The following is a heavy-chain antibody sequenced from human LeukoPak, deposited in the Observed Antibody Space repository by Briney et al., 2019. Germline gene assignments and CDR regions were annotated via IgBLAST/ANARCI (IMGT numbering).Heavy chain of an antibody. CDR3: TRDETGIDY. J-gene: IGHJ4*02. D-gene: IGHD1-1*01. CDR1: GFTFDDFG. V-gene: IGHV3-20*04. Sequence: GGSLRLSCTTSGFTFDDFGLSWVRQAPGKGLEWVSSINWNGSITPYADSVRGRFTISRDNDKNSLYLQMKSLKVEDTALYYCTRDETGIDYWGQGTRVTVSP. CDR2: INWNGSIT.